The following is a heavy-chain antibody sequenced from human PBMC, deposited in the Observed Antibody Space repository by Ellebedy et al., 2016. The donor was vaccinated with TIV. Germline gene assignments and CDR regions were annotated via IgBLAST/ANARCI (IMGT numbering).Heavy chain of an antibody. CDR1: GFTFSDHY. V-gene: IGHV3-11*05. CDR2: ITSSGTYT. J-gene: IGHJ4*02. CDR3: ARDLAPVTF. D-gene: IGHD2-21*02. Sequence: GGSLRLSXAASGFTFSDHYMIWIRQAPGKGLECISYITSSGTYTNYADFMKGRFTISRDNTKNSLYLQINNLRAEDTAIYYCARDLAPVTFWGQGTLVTVSS.